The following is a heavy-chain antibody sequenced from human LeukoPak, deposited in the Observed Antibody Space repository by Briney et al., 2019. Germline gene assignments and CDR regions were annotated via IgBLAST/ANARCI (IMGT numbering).Heavy chain of an antibody. Sequence: GGSLRLSCAASGFTFSSYGMHWVRQAPGKGLEWVAVIWYDGSNKYYADSVKGRFTISRDNSKNTLYLQMNSLRAEDTAVYYCAKDDFVITIFGVVVDYWGQGTLVTVSS. CDR2: IWYDGSNK. D-gene: IGHD3-3*01. J-gene: IGHJ4*02. CDR1: GFTFSSYG. V-gene: IGHV3-33*06. CDR3: AKDDFVITIFGVVVDY.